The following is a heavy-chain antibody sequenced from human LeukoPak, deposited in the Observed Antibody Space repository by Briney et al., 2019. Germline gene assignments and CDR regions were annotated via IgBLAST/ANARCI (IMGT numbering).Heavy chain of an antibody. D-gene: IGHD3-10*01. J-gene: IGHJ4*02. CDR1: GGSFTTYY. Sequence: SETLSLTCTVSGGSFTTYYWSWIRQPAGRGLEWIGHIDSSGTTNYNPSLKSRVTMSTDPSKNQFSLKLSSVTAADTAIYYCARAPMVRGVTLTYYFDYWGQGTLVTVSS. CDR3: ARAPMVRGVTLTYYFDY. CDR2: IDSSGTT. V-gene: IGHV4-4*07.